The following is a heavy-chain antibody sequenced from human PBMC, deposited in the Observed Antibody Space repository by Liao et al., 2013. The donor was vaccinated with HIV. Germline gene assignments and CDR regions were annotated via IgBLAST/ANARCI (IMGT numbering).Heavy chain of an antibody. D-gene: IGHD6-13*01. J-gene: IGHJ4*02. CDR2: IYNSEST. Sequence: QLQLQESGPGLVKPSETLSLTCTVSGGSISSGSYYWSWIRQPAGKGLEWIGRIYNSESTNYNPSLKSRVTISVDTSKNQFSLTLSSVTAADTAVYFCAVGSSWYNGWVYWGQGTLVTVSS. CDR1: GGSISSGSYY. V-gene: IGHV4-61*02. CDR3: AVGSSWYNGWVY.